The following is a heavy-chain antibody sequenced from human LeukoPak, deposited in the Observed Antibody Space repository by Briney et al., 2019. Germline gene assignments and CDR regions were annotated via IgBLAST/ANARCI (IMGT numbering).Heavy chain of an antibody. D-gene: IGHD2-15*01. CDR3: ARAVGSSYCSGGSCYSCRFDP. J-gene: IGHJ5*02. CDR2: VHTSGST. Sequence: SETLSLTCTVSGGSISSYYWSWIRQPAGKGLEWIGRVHTSGSTNYNPSLKSRVTMSIGTSKNQFSLNLSSVTAADTAVYYCARAVGSSYCSGGSCYSCRFDPWGQGTQVTVSS. V-gene: IGHV4-4*07. CDR1: GGSISSYY.